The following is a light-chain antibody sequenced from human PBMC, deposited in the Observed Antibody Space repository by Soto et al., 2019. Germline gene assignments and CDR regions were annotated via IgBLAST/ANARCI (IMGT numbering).Light chain of an antibody. V-gene: IGLV1-40*01. CDR3: QSYGSSLSGGV. CDR1: SSNIGAGID. CDR2: GNS. Sequence: QSVLTQPPSVSGAPGQRVTISCTGSSSNIGAGIDVHWYQQLPGTAPKLLIYGNSNRPSGVPDRFSGSKSGTSASLAITGLEAEDESDYYCQSYGSSLSGGVFGGGTTVTVL. J-gene: IGLJ3*02.